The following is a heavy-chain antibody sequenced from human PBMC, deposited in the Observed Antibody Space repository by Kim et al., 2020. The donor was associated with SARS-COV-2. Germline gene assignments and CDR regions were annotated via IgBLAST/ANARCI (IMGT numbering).Heavy chain of an antibody. CDR3: ARQGDDDGDWFDP. Sequence: NPPLKRRVTIAVDTAKHQFPLKLSSVTAADTAVYYWARQGDDDGDWFDPWGQGTLVTVSS. V-gene: IGHV4-61*07. D-gene: IGHD3-16*01. J-gene: IGHJ5*02.